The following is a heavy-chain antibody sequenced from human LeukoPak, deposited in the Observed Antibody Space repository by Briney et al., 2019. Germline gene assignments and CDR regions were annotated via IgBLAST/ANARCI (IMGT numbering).Heavy chain of an antibody. CDR1: GFDFSTHG. J-gene: IGHJ6*03. CDR3: ARDPSSYYSMDV. CDR2: LSGSGYET. V-gene: IGHV3-23*01. Sequence: GGSLRLSCAATGFDFSTHGMSWVRQAPGKGLEWVSALSGSGYETYYTASVKGRFTISRDESTKTLYLQMNSVRAEDTAVYYCARDPSSYYSMDVWGKGTTVTVSS.